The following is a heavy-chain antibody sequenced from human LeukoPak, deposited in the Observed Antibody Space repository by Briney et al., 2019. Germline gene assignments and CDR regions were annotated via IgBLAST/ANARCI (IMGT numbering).Heavy chain of an antibody. CDR2: IYWNDDK. Sequence: SGPTLVNPTQTLTLTCTFSGFSLSTRGVGVGWIRQPPGKALEWLALIYWNDDKRYSPSLKSRLTITKDTSKNQVVLTMTNMDPVDTATYYCAHRRGYYASGSYSAWGQGTLVTVSS. V-gene: IGHV2-5*01. CDR3: AHRRGYYASGSYSA. J-gene: IGHJ5*02. CDR1: GFSLSTRGVG. D-gene: IGHD3-10*01.